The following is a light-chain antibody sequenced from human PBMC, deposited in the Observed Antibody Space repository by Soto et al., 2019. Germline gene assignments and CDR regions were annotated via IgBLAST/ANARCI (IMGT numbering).Light chain of an antibody. J-gene: IGLJ2*01. V-gene: IGLV1-40*01. Sequence: QSVLTQPASVSGAPGQRVIISCTGSSSNIGAGYDVHWYQHLPGTAPKLLIYANSNRPSGVPDRFSGSKSGTSASLAITGLQAEDEADYYCQSYASSLSGHVVFGGGTKLTVL. CDR2: ANS. CDR1: SSNIGAGYD. CDR3: QSYASSLSGHVV.